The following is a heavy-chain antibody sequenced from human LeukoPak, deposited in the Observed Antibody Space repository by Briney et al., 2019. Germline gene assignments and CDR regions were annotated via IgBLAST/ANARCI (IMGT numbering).Heavy chain of an antibody. CDR1: GYTFTGNH. Sequence: GASVKVSCKASGYTFTGNHVHWVRQAPGQVLEWMGWIDPNSGGTKYAQKFQDRVTMTSDTSISTAYMELSGLRSDDTAVYFCAKEADIVSFDLWGRCTLVTVSS. CDR2: IDPNSGGT. J-gene: IGHJ2*01. D-gene: IGHD2-15*01. V-gene: IGHV1-2*02. CDR3: AKEADIVSFDL.